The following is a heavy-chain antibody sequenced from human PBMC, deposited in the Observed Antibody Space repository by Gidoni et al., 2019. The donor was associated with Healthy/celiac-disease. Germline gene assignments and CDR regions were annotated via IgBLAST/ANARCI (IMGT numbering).Heavy chain of an antibody. CDR3: AKALRAGYDILTGYSPDY. Sequence: EVQLLESGGGLVQPGGSLRLSCAASGFPFSSSAMSWVRQAPGKGLEWVSAISGSGGSTYYADSVKGRFTISRDNSKNTLYLQMNSLRAEDTAVYYCAKALRAGYDILTGYSPDYWGQGTLVTVSS. V-gene: IGHV3-23*01. D-gene: IGHD3-9*01. J-gene: IGHJ4*02. CDR1: GFPFSSSA. CDR2: ISGSGGST.